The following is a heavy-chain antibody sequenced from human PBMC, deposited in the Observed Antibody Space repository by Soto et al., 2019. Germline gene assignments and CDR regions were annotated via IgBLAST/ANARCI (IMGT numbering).Heavy chain of an antibody. J-gene: IGHJ4*02. Sequence: EVQLVESGGGLVQPGGSTRLSCAASGFTFSGSWMHWVRQAPGKGLVWVSRISSDGSSTTYADSVKGRFTISRDNAKNMLYLQMNSLRAEDTAVYYCATAGTGTFTYWGQGTLATVSS. CDR3: ATAGTGTFTY. V-gene: IGHV3-74*03. CDR2: ISSDGSST. D-gene: IGHD1-1*01. CDR1: GFTFSGSW.